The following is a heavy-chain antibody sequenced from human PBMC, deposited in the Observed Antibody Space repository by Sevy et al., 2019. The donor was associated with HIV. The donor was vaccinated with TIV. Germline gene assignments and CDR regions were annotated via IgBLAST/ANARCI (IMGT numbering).Heavy chain of an antibody. Sequence: GGSLRLSCAASGFTFSSYAMHWVRQAPGKGLEWVAVISYDGSNKYYADSVKGRFTISRDNSKNTLYPQMNSLRAEDTAVYYCARGSYSYGYGYFDYWGQGTLVTVSS. CDR2: ISYDGSNK. CDR3: ARGSYSYGYGYFDY. D-gene: IGHD5-18*01. CDR1: GFTFSSYA. V-gene: IGHV3-30-3*01. J-gene: IGHJ4*02.